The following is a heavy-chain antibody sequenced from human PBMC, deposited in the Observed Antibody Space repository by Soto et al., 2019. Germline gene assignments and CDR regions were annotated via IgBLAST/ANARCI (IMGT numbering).Heavy chain of an antibody. Sequence: QVQLQESGPGLVKPSETLSLTCTVSGGSISSDYWSWIRQPAGKGLEWIARIYGSGGTNYNPSLKSRVPMSLDTPKKSFSLRLTSVTAADTAVYFGAREGASSYASRHFDNWGKGTLVTVPS. V-gene: IGHV4-4*07. CDR1: GGSISSDY. J-gene: IGHJ4*02. D-gene: IGHD3-16*01. CDR2: IYGSGGT. CDR3: AREGASSYASRHFDN.